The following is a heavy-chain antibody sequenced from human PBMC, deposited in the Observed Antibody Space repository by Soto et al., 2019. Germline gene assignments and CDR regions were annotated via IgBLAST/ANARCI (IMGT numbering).Heavy chain of an antibody. Sequence: GVSQKISCKGSGYTFSSYWIGWVRQMPGKGLEWMAMINPGDSDIRYSPSFEGQVTISADKSNTTAYLQWGSLTASDTAMYYCARQSFRMPDFCDYCGPGGLVT. D-gene: IGHD2-2*01. J-gene: IGHJ4*02. V-gene: IGHV5-51*01. CDR2: INPGDSDI. CDR1: GYTFSSYW. CDR3: ARQSFRMPDFCDY.